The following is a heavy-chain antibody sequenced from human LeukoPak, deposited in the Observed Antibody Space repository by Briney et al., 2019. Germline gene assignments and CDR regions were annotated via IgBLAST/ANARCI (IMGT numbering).Heavy chain of an antibody. V-gene: IGHV3-23*01. J-gene: IGHJ4*02. CDR2: ISGSGGST. D-gene: IGHD4-17*01. CDR1: GFTFISYA. CDR3: AKPEDYGDYGGLFDY. Sequence: PGGSLRLSCAASGFTFISYAMSWVRQAPGKGLEWVSAISGSGGSTYYADSVKGRFTISRDNSKNTLYLQMNSLRAEDTAVYYCAKPEDYGDYGGLFDYWGQGTLVTVSS.